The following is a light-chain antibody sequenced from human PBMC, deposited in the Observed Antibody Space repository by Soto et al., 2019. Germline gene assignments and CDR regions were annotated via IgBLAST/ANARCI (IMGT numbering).Light chain of an antibody. CDR2: KAS. J-gene: IGKJ5*01. V-gene: IGKV1-5*03. Sequence: DIQMTQSPSTLSASVGDRVIITCRASQSISSWLAWYQQKPGKAPKLLIYKASSLESGVPSRFSGSGSGTEFTLTISSLQPDDFATYYCQQYNSYSITFGQGTRLEIK. CDR1: QSISSW. CDR3: QQYNSYSIT.